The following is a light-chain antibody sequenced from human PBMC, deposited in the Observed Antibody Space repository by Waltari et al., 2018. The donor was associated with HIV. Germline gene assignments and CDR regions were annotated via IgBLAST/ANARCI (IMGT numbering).Light chain of an antibody. V-gene: IGLV4-69*01. CDR3: QTWGAGIQV. CDR2: LNSDGSH. Sequence: QLLLTQSPSASASLGASVRLTCTLSNGHSDYAITWHQQQPEKGPRFLMRLNSDGSHNKGDGISDRFSGSSSGAERYLTISSLQAEDEGDYHCQTWGAGIQVFGGGTKLT. CDR1: NGHSDYA. J-gene: IGLJ2*01.